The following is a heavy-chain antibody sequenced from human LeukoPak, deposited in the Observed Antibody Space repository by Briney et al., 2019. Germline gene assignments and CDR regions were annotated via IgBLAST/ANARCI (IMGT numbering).Heavy chain of an antibody. CDR2: ISAGGGTT. V-gene: IGHV3-23*01. CDR3: AKAEGSGNQPFKY. Sequence: GGSLRLSCAASGFTFSSYVMSWVRQAPGKGLEWISHISAGGGTTYYSDSVKGRFTISRDNSKNTLYLQMNSLRAEDTAVYSCAKAEGSGNQPFKYWGQGTLVTVSS. CDR1: GFTFSSYV. J-gene: IGHJ4*02. D-gene: IGHD3-10*01.